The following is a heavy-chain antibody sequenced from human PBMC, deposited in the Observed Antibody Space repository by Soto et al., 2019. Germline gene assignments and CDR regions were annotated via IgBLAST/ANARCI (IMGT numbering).Heavy chain of an antibody. J-gene: IGHJ4*03. V-gene: IGHV3-9*01. Sequence: PCFRQAPGKGLEWVSGMYWKGEIIGYADSVKGRFTISRDNAKDSLYLQLNSLRAEDTAFYYCVKDGGTIAVRYFGSWGQGTLVTVSS. CDR2: MYWKGEII. D-gene: IGHD6-19*01. CDR3: VKDGGTIAVRYFGS.